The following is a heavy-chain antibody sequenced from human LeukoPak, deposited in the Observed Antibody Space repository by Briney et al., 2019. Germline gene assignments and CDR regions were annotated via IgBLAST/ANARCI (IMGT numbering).Heavy chain of an antibody. D-gene: IGHD3-3*01. CDR3: AKDGGLRFLEWSSDY. V-gene: IGHV3-33*06. CDR1: GVHFSGYG. Sequence: PGGSLRLSCAASGVHFSGYGMHWVRAAPGKGREWVAVIWYDGSSKYYADFVKGRFTISRDNSKNTLYLQMNSLRTEDTAVYYCAKDGGLRFLEWSSDYWGQGTLVTVSS. CDR2: IWYDGSSK. J-gene: IGHJ4*02.